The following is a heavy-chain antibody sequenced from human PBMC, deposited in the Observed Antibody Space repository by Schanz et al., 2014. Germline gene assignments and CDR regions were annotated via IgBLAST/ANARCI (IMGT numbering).Heavy chain of an antibody. J-gene: IGHJ3*01. D-gene: IGHD2-8*02. CDR3: ATMGGYCTATACQILEVLDV. V-gene: IGHV1-18*01. Sequence: QVQLVQSGDEVKKPGASVKVSCKTSGYTFSDYGITWVRQAPGQGLEWVGWISPYTGNTHYFDKMEGRVTMTTDPSTSTAYMELRSLRSDDTAMYYCATMGGYCTATACQILEVLDVWGQGTMVTVSS. CDR2: ISPYTGNT. CDR1: GYTFSDYG.